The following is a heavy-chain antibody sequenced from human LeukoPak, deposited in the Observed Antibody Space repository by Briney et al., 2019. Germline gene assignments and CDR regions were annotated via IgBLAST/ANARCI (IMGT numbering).Heavy chain of an antibody. J-gene: IGHJ4*02. CDR2: LYSGGTT. Sequence: GGSLRLSCAASGGTVSSNYMSWVRQAPGKGLEWVSLLYSGGTTYYADSMKGRFTISRDNSKNTLYLQMNSLRAEDTAVYYCARRGDGGRSFDLWGQGTLVTVSS. CDR1: GGTVSSNY. V-gene: IGHV3-53*01. D-gene: IGHD4-23*01. CDR3: ARRGDGGRSFDL.